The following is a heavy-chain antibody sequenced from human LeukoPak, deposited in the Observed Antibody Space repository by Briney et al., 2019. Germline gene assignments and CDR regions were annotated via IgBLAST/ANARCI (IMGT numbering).Heavy chain of an antibody. CDR2: IKSKTDGGTT. CDR1: GFTFSNAW. Sequence: GGSLRLSCAASGFTFSNAWMSWVRQAPGKGLEWVGRIKSKTDGGTTDYATPVKGRFTISRDDSKNTLYLQMNSLKTEDTAVYYCTRYYYDSSGYYPLGYYGMDVWGQGTRSPSP. CDR3: TRYYYDSSGYYPLGYYGMDV. V-gene: IGHV3-15*01. D-gene: IGHD3-22*01. J-gene: IGHJ6*02.